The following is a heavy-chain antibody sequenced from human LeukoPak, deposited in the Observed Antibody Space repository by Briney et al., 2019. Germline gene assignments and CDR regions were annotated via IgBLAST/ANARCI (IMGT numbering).Heavy chain of an antibody. CDR1: GFTVSSNY. V-gene: IGHV3-53*04. CDR2: IYSGGST. Sequence: GGSLRLSCAASGFTVSSNYMSWVRQAPGKGLEWGSVIYSGGSTYYADSVKGRFTISRHNSKNTLYLQMNSLRAEDTAVYYCARYYSSGWYAYFDYWGQGTLVTVSS. D-gene: IGHD6-19*01. J-gene: IGHJ4*02. CDR3: ARYYSSGWYAYFDY.